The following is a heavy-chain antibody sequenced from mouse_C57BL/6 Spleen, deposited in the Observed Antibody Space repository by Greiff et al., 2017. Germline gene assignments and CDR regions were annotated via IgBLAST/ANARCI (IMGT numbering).Heavy chain of an antibody. Sequence: QVQLQQSGAELVRPGTSVKVSCKASGYAFTNYLIEWVKQRPGQGLEWIGVINPGSGGTNYNEKFKGKATLTADNSSSTAYMQLSSLTSEDSAVYFCARSTMITRGFDYWGQGTTLTVSS. CDR2: INPGSGGT. CDR1: GYAFTNYL. CDR3: ARSTMITRGFDY. J-gene: IGHJ2*01. D-gene: IGHD2-4*01. V-gene: IGHV1-54*01.